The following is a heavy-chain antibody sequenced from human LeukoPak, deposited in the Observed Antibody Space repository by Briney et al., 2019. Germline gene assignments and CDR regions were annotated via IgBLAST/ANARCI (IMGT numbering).Heavy chain of an antibody. V-gene: IGHV1-18*01. D-gene: IGHD1-26*01. CDR1: GYTFTDYG. J-gene: IGHJ4*02. Sequence: GASEKVSCKASGYTFTDYGISWVRQAPGQGLEWMGWTSTYNGDTNFAQKFQGRVTMTTDTSTNTAYMELRSLTSDDTAVYYCARGSYYDYWGQGTLVTVSS. CDR2: TSTYNGDT. CDR3: ARGSYYDY.